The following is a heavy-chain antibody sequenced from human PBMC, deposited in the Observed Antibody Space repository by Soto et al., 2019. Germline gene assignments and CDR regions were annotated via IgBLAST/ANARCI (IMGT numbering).Heavy chain of an antibody. CDR3: ARAGGYSSGWYTPLRDY. Sequence: SETLSLTCAVYGGSFSGYYWSWIRQPPGKGLEWIGEINHSGSTNYNPSLKSRVTISVDTSKNQFSLKLSSVTAADTAVYYCARAGGYSSGWYTPLRDYWGQGTLVTVSS. D-gene: IGHD6-19*01. V-gene: IGHV4-34*01. CDR1: GGSFSGYY. CDR2: INHSGST. J-gene: IGHJ4*02.